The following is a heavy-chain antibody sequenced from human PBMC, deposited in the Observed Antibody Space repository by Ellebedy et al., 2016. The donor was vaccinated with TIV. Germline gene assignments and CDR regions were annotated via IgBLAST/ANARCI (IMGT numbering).Heavy chain of an antibody. V-gene: IGHV3-23*01. CDR1: GFTFTTYA. D-gene: IGHD2-2*01. Sequence: GGSLRLSXAASGFTFTTYAMGWVRQAPGKGLDWVSAISADGVTTFYADSVTGRFTISRDNSKNTLFLQMNSLRAEGTAIYYCAKIGPRDCTSTSCWFDPWGQGTLVTVSS. J-gene: IGHJ5*02. CDR3: AKIGPRDCTSTSCWFDP. CDR2: ISADGVTT.